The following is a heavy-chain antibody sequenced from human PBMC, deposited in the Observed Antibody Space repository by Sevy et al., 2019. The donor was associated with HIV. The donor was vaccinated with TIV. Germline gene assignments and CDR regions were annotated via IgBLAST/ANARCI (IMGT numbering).Heavy chain of an antibody. CDR2: INWDGSEK. V-gene: IGHV3-9*01. CDR3: ARKYDSSGYFDY. D-gene: IGHD3-22*01. CDR1: GFSFNDYA. Sequence: GGSLRLSCATSGFSFNDYAMHWVRQAPGKGLEWVSGINWDGSEKDYADSVEGRFTISRDDSKNSLYLQLNSLRAEDTAIYYCARKYDSSGYFDYWGQGTLVTVSS. J-gene: IGHJ4*02.